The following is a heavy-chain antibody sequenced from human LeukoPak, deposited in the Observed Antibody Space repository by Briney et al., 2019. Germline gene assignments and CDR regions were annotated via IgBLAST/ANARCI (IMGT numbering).Heavy chain of an antibody. D-gene: IGHD3-3*01. Sequence: PGGSLRLSCAASGFTFSSYEMNWVRQAPGKGLEWVSYISSSGSTIYYADSVKGRFTISRDNAKNSLYLQMNSLRAEDTAVYYCARGVNSWSGYHFDYWGQGTLVTVSS. CDR2: ISSSGSTI. V-gene: IGHV3-48*03. CDR3: ARGVNSWSGYHFDY. CDR1: GFTFSSYE. J-gene: IGHJ4*02.